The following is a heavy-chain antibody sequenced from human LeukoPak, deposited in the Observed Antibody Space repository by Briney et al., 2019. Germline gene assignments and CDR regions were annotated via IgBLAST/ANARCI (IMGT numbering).Heavy chain of an antibody. V-gene: IGHV4-38-2*02. CDR2: IYYSGST. CDR3: ARDPWDSSWIDY. J-gene: IGHJ4*02. D-gene: IGHD6-13*01. Sequence: SETLSPTCTVSGYSINSGYYWAWIRQPPGKGLEWIGYIYYSGSTNYNPSLKSRVTMSVDTSKNQFSLKLSSVTAADTAVYYCARDPWDSSWIDYWGQGTLVTVSS. CDR1: GYSINSGYY.